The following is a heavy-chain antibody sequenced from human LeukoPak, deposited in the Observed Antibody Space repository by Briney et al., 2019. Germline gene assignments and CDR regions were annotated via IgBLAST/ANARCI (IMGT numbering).Heavy chain of an antibody. J-gene: IGHJ4*02. CDR2: IDPDDSYT. Sequence: GESLKITCKGSGYSFTSYWIGWVRQMPGKGLEWMGRIDPDDSYTNYSPAFQGHVTMSADKSSRTAYLQWSSLEASDTAMYYCARRPGGVLADTDFFESWGRGTRVIVSS. D-gene: IGHD3-16*01. CDR3: ARRPGGVLADTDFFES. V-gene: IGHV5-10-1*01. CDR1: GYSFTSYW.